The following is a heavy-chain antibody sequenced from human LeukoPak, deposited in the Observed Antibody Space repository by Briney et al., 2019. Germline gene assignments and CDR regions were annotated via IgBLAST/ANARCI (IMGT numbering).Heavy chain of an antibody. D-gene: IGHD3-22*01. CDR3: ARVNYDSSGYYYDY. CDR2: IYYSGST. Sequence: KTSETLSLTCTVSGGSINSGGYYWSWIRQHPGKGLEWIGYIYYSGSTYYNPSLKSRVTISVDTSKNQFSLKLSSVTAADTAVYYCARVNYDSSGYYYDYWGQGTLVTVSS. J-gene: IGHJ4*02. V-gene: IGHV4-31*03. CDR1: GGSINSGGYY.